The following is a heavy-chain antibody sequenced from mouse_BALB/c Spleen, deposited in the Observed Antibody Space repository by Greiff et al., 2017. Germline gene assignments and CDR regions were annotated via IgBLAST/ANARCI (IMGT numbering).Heavy chain of an antibody. V-gene: IGHV3-6*02. Sequence: VLLQQSGPGLVKPSQSLSLTCSVTGYSITSGYYWNWIRQFPGNKLEWMGYISYDGSNNYNPSLKNRISITRDTSKNQFFLKLNSVTTEDTATYYCARTMITTYYFDYWGQGTTLTVSS. D-gene: IGHD2-4*01. J-gene: IGHJ2*01. CDR3: ARTMITTYYFDY. CDR1: GYSITSGYY. CDR2: ISYDGSN.